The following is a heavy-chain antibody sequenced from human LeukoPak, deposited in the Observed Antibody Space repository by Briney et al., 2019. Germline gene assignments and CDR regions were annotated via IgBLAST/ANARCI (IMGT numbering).Heavy chain of an antibody. J-gene: IGHJ4*02. CDR1: GYSISSGYY. V-gene: IGHV4-38-2*02. CDR3: ARDRDYGSGSYYDY. CDR2: IYHSGST. D-gene: IGHD3-10*01. Sequence: SETLSLTCAVSGYSISSGYYWGWIRQPPGKGLEWIGSIYHSGSTYYNPSLKSRVTISVDTSKNQFSLKQSSVTAADTAVYYCARDRDYGSGSYYDYWGQGTLVTVSS.